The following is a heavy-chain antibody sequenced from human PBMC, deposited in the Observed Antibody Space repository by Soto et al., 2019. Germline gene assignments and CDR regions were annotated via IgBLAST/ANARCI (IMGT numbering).Heavy chain of an antibody. CDR2: ISAYNGNT. J-gene: IGHJ4*02. Sequence: ASVKVSCKASGYTFTSYGISWVRQAPGQGLEWMGWISAYNGNTNYAQKLQGRVTMTTDTSTSTAYMELRSLRSDDTAVYYCARVSRMVRGVITRPTYFDYWGQGTLVTVSS. CDR3: ARVSRMVRGVITRPTYFDY. CDR1: GYTFTSYG. V-gene: IGHV1-18*01. D-gene: IGHD3-10*01.